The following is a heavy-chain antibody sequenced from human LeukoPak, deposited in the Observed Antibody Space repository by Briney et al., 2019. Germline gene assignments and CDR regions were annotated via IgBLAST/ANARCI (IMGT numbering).Heavy chain of an antibody. V-gene: IGHV3-11*01. CDR1: GFTFSDYY. D-gene: IGHD1-7*01. CDR3: AGRPGITGTPPNYYYMDV. Sequence: GGSLRLSCAASGFTFSDYYMSWIRQAPGKGLEWVSYISSSGSTIYYADSVKGRFTISRDNAKNSLYLQMNSLRAEDTAVYYCAGRPGITGTPPNYYYMDVWGKGTTVTVSS. J-gene: IGHJ6*03. CDR2: ISSSGSTI.